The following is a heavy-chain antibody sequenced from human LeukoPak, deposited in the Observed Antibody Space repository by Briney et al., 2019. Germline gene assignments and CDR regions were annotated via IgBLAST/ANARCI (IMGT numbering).Heavy chain of an antibody. J-gene: IGHJ3*02. CDR1: GFTFSSHW. D-gene: IGHD6-19*01. CDR3: ARTYSSGYFDAFDI. Sequence: QPGGSLRLSCAASGFTFSSHWMHWVRQAPGKGLVWVSRINSDGSSTSYADSVKGRFTISRDNAKNSLYLQMNSLRAEDTAVYYCARTYSSGYFDAFDIWGQGTMVTVSS. V-gene: IGHV3-74*01. CDR2: INSDGSST.